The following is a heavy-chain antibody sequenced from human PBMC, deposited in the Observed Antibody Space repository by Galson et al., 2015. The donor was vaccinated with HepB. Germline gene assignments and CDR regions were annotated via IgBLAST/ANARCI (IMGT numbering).Heavy chain of an antibody. D-gene: IGHD6-19*01. J-gene: IGHJ5*02. Sequence: TLSLTCAVSGGSISSGGYAWSWIRRPPGKGLEYIGYAYYRWTTYYNPSLKSRLTISVDVSKNQFSLKLSSVTAADTAVYYCARGLRSAWFVDWFDPWGQGTLVTVSS. CDR2: AYYRWTT. CDR1: GGSISSGGYA. CDR3: ARGLRSAWFVDWFDP. V-gene: IGHV4-30-4*07.